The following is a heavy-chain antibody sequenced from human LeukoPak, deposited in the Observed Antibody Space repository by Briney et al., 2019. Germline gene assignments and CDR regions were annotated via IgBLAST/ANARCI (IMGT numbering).Heavy chain of an antibody. CDR1: GFTFSDYA. V-gene: IGHV3-23*01. J-gene: IGHJ6*04. D-gene: IGHD3-10*02. CDR3: AELGITMIGGV. Sequence: GGSLRLSCEVSGFTFSDYAMSWVRRAPGMGLQWVSAISGSSSGTYYADSVKGRFTISRDNSKNTVFLQMNSLRAEDTAVYYCAELGITMIGGVWGKGTTVTISS. CDR2: ISGSSSGT.